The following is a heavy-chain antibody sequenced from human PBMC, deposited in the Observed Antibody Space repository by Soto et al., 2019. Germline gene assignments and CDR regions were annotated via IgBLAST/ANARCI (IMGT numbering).Heavy chain of an antibody. Sequence: EVQLVESGGGLVQPGGSLRLSCAASGFTVGNNYMNWVRQAPGKGLECVSLIYSGGSTNYADSVKGRFTISRDNSKNTLYLQMNSLRAEDTAVYYRARDPPGIAAAGGGWGQGTTVTVS. J-gene: IGHJ6*02. D-gene: IGHD6-13*01. CDR1: GFTVGNNY. CDR3: ARDPPGIAAAGGG. V-gene: IGHV3-66*01. CDR2: IYSGGST.